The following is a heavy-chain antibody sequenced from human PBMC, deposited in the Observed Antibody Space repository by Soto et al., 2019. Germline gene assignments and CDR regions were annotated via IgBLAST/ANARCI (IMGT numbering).Heavy chain of an antibody. V-gene: IGHV4-30-4*01. CDR1: GGSISSGEYY. Sequence: PSETLSLTCTVSGGSISSGEYYWSWIRQPPGKGLEWIGYIYYSGSTYYNPSLKSRVTISVDTSKNQFSLKLSSVTAADTAVYYCARYCSGGSCYIRGGNWFDPWGQGTLVTVSS. CDR2: IYYSGST. J-gene: IGHJ5*02. D-gene: IGHD2-15*01. CDR3: ARYCSGGSCYIRGGNWFDP.